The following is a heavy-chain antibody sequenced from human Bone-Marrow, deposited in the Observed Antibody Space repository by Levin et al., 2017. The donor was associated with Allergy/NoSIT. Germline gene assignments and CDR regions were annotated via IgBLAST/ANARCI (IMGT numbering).Heavy chain of an antibody. CDR3: ARDEFSGPPAFDI. CDR2: IRDDGSEE. V-gene: IGHV3-7*01. Sequence: GGSLRLSCTASGFSFSSYWMTWVRQAPGKGLEWVANIRDDGSEEYYVDSVKGRFTVSRDNAKNSLYLQMNSLRVEDTAVYYCARDEFSGPPAFDIWGHGTKVTVSS. J-gene: IGHJ3*02. CDR1: GFSFSSYW. D-gene: IGHD1-26*01.